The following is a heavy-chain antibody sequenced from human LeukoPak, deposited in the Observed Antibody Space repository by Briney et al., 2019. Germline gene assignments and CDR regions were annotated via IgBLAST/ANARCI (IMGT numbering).Heavy chain of an antibody. V-gene: IGHV1-69*13. J-gene: IGHJ6*02. CDR1: GGTFSSYA. D-gene: IGHD4-17*01. Sequence: SVKVSCKASGGTFSSYAISWVRQAPGQGLEWMGGIIPIFGTANYAQKFQGRVTITADESTGTAYMELSSLRSEDTAVYYCARDLAGDSYYYGMDVWGQGTTVTVSS. CDR3: ARDLAGDSYYYGMDV. CDR2: IIPIFGTA.